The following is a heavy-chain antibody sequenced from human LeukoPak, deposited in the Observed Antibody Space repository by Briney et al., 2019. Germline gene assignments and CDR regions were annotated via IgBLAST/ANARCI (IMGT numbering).Heavy chain of an antibody. CDR1: GGSISSSSYY. Sequence: SETLSLTCTVSGGSISSSSYYWGWIRQPPGKGLEWIGSIYYSGSTYYNPSLKSRVTISVDTSKNQFSLKLSSVTAADTAVYYCARHDYVVVPAAIEDWGQGTLVTVSS. J-gene: IGHJ4*02. CDR3: ARHDYVVVPAAIED. D-gene: IGHD2-2*02. V-gene: IGHV4-39*01. CDR2: IYYSGST.